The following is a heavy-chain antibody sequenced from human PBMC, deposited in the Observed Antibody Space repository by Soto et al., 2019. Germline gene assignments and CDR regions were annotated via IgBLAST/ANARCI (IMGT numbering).Heavy chain of an antibody. V-gene: IGHV3-23*01. CDR3: ARCPVDTIVTSGWCHYLDP. D-gene: IGHD6-19*01. J-gene: IGHJ5*02. CDR2: VSGSGGTT. CDR1: GFTFSSSA. Sequence: EVQLLDSGGGLVQPGGSLRLSCAASGFTFSSSAMSWVRQAPGTGLEWVSAVSGSGGTTYYADSVRGRFTISRDNSKNTLYLQMTSLRAEDTAIYFCARCPVDTIVTSGWCHYLDPWGQGTLVTVSS.